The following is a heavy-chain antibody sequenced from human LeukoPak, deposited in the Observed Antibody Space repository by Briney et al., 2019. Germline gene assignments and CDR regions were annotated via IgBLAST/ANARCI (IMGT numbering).Heavy chain of an antibody. CDR2: IHYSGST. J-gene: IGHJ4*02. CDR1: GGSINSYY. Sequence: SETLSLTCTVSGGSINSYYWSWIRQPPGKGLEWIGTIHYSGSTYYNPSLKSRVTRSVDTSKNQFSLKLSSVTAADTAVYYCARHAGSSGYPSSFDYWGQGTLVTVSS. V-gene: IGHV4-39*01. CDR3: ARHAGSSGYPSSFDY. D-gene: IGHD3-22*01.